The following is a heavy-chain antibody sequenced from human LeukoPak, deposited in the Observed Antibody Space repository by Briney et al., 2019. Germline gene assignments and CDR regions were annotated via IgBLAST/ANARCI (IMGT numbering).Heavy chain of an antibody. V-gene: IGHV3-64*01. CDR2: ISSNGGST. Sequence: PGGSLRLSSAASGFTFSSYAMHWVRQAPGKGLEYVSAISSNGGSTYYANSVKGRFTISRDNSKNTLYLQMGSLRAEDTAIYYCAKAIHYLDRWDAFDVWGRGTMVIVSS. J-gene: IGHJ3*01. CDR3: AKAIHYLDRWDAFDV. D-gene: IGHD2-2*03. CDR1: GFTFSSYA.